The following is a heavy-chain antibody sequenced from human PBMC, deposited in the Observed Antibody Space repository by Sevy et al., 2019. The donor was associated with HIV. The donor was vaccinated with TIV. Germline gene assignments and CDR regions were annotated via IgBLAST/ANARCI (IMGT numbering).Heavy chain of an antibody. CDR2: ISGSGGST. Sequence: GGSLRLSCAASGFTFSSYAMSWVRQAPGKGLGWVSAISGSGGSTYYADSVKGRFTISRDNSKNTLYLQMNSLRAEDTAVYYCAKSSYPIAAAGIFFDYWGQGTLVTVSS. J-gene: IGHJ4*02. D-gene: IGHD6-13*01. V-gene: IGHV3-23*01. CDR3: AKSSYPIAAAGIFFDY. CDR1: GFTFSSYA.